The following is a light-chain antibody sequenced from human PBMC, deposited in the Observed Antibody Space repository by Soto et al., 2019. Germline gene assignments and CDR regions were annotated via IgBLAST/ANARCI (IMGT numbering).Light chain of an antibody. CDR1: QSVGNN. J-gene: IGKJ1*01. V-gene: IGKV3-11*01. CDR2: DAS. CDR3: QQRGKWWT. Sequence: TQSPVTLSVSPWERSSLSCRASQSVGNNLAWYQQKPGQSPRLLIYDASNRASGIPARFTGSGSGTDFTLTISSVEPEDSAVYYCQQRGKWWTFGQGTKVDI.